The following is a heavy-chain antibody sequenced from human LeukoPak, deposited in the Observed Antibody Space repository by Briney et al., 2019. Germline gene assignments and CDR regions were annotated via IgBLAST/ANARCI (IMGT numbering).Heavy chain of an antibody. V-gene: IGHV3-72*01. CDR3: AKVPFDY. CDR1: GFTFSDPY. Sequence: GGSLRLSCAASGFTFSDPYMDWVRQAPGKGLEWVGRIRNKANSYTTEYAASVKGRFTISRDDSKNSLFLQMNSLKTEDTAVYYCAKVPFDYWGQGTLVTVSS. J-gene: IGHJ4*02. CDR2: IRNKANSYTT.